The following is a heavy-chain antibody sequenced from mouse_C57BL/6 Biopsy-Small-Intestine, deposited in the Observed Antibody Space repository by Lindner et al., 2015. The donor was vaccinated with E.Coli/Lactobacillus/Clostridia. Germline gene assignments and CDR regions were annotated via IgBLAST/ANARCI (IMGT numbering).Heavy chain of an antibody. CDR2: IIPILDMT. Sequence: SVKVSCKVSGGTFSKYTISWVRQAPGQGLEWMGKIIPILDMTDYAQKFRGRVTIAADKTTSTAYMELRGLTSEDTAVYFCTTAAESPLWHYFDSWGQGTRVSVSS. V-gene: IGHV1-77*01. CDR1: GGTFSKYT. J-gene: IGHJ2*03. CDR3: TTAAESPLWHYFDS. D-gene: IGHD1-1*02.